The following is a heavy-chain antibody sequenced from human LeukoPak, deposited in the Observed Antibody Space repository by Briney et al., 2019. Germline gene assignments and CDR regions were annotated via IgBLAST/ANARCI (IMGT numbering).Heavy chain of an antibody. J-gene: IGHJ3*02. D-gene: IGHD3-10*01. Sequence: ASVKVSCKASGYTFTNYGVSWVRQAPGQGLEWMGWISAYNGNTNYAQKLQGRVTMTTDTSTSTAYMELRSLRSDDTAVYYCARVETMVRGVTPGAFDIWGQGTMVTVSS. CDR2: ISAYNGNT. CDR3: ARVETMVRGVTPGAFDI. V-gene: IGHV1-18*01. CDR1: GYTFTNYG.